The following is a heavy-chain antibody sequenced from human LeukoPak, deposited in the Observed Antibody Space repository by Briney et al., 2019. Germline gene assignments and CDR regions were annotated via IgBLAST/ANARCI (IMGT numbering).Heavy chain of an antibody. CDR3: ARHRIQLWFGAFDI. V-gene: IGHV4-4*09. Sequence: PSETLSLTCTVSGGSISSYYWSWIRQPPGEGLEWIGYIYTSGSTNYNPSLKSRVTISVDTSKNQFSLKLSSVTAADTAVYYCARHRIQLWFGAFDIWGQGTMVTVSS. D-gene: IGHD5-18*01. J-gene: IGHJ3*02. CDR1: GGSISSYY. CDR2: IYTSGST.